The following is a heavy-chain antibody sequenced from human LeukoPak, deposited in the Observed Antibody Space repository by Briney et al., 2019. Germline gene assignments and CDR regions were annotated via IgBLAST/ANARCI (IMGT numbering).Heavy chain of an antibody. CDR1: GYTFTSYY. CDR3: ARETRNMVRGVIYYFDY. J-gene: IGHJ4*02. Sequence: ASVKVSCKASGYTFTSYYMHWVRQAPGQGLEWMGLINPSGGSTSYAQKFQGRVTMTRDMSTSTVYMELSSLRSEDTAVYYCARETRNMVRGVIYYFDYWGQGTLVTVSS. V-gene: IGHV1-46*01. CDR2: INPSGGST. D-gene: IGHD3-10*01.